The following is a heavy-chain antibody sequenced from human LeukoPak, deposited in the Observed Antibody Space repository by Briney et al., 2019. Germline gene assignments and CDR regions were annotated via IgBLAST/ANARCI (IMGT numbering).Heavy chain of an antibody. V-gene: IGHV3-9*03. D-gene: IGHD1-1*01. Sequence: QPGRSLRLSCAASGFTFDDYAMHWVRQAPGKGLEWVSSISWNSGRIGYADSVKGRFTISRDNAKNSLYLQMNSLRAEDMALYFCAKDIYGTGIQDAFDIWGQGTMVTVS. CDR2: ISWNSGRI. CDR3: AKDIYGTGIQDAFDI. J-gene: IGHJ3*02. CDR1: GFTFDDYA.